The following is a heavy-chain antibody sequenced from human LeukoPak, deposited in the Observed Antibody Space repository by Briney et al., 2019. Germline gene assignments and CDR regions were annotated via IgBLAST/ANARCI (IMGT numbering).Heavy chain of an antibody. D-gene: IGHD3-22*01. J-gene: IGHJ4*02. V-gene: IGHV3-74*03. CDR2: INSDGSST. CDR1: GFTFSTYW. CDR3: AKDLRVSGYYFHY. Sequence: PGGSLRLSCAASGFTFSTYWMHWVRQAPGKGLVWVSRINSDGSSTMYADSVKGRFTISRDNAKNTLYLQMNSLRAEDTAVYYCAKDLRVSGYYFHYWGQETLDIVSS.